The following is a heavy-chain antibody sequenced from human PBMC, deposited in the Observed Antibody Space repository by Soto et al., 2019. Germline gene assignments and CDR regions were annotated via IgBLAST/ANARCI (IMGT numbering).Heavy chain of an antibody. CDR2: ISSSSSYI. J-gene: IGHJ6*02. Sequence: PGGSLRLSCAASGFTFSSYSMNWVRQAPGKGLEWVSSISSSSSYIYYADSVKGRFIISRDNAKNSLYLQMNSLRAEDTAVYYCARAGVSSGWYPPYYYYGMDVWGQGATVTVSS. D-gene: IGHD6-19*01. CDR1: GFTFSSYS. V-gene: IGHV3-21*01. CDR3: ARAGVSSGWYPPYYYYGMDV.